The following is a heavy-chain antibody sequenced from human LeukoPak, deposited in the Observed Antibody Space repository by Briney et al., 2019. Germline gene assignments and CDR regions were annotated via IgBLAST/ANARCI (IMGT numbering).Heavy chain of an antibody. D-gene: IGHD6-19*01. CDR1: GFTFSSYA. CDR3: AGAPNSGYSSGSYGMDV. V-gene: IGHV3-30-3*01. CDR2: ISYDGSNK. Sequence: GGSLRLSCAASGFTFSSYAMHWVRQAPGKGLEWVAVISYDGSNKYYADSVKGRFTISRDNSKNTLYLQMNSLRAEDTAVYYCAGAPNSGYSSGSYGMDVWGQGTTVTVSS. J-gene: IGHJ6*02.